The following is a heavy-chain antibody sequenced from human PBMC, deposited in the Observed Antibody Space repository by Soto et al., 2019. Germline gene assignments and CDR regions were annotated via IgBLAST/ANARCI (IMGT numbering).Heavy chain of an antibody. D-gene: IGHD3-22*01. J-gene: IGHJ4*02. Sequence: ASVKVSCKASGGTFSSYAISWVRQAPGQGLEWMGGIIPIFGTANYAQKFQGRVTITADESTSTAYMELSSLRSEDTAVYYCAPHYYYDSGGRPTNWGQGTLVTVSS. CDR1: GGTFSSYA. CDR2: IIPIFGTA. CDR3: APHYYYDSGGRPTN. V-gene: IGHV1-69*13.